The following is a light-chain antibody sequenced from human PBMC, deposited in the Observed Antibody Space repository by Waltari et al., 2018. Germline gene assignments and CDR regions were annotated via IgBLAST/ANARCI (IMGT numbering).Light chain of an antibody. Sequence: DIQMTQSPPSLSASVGDTVTVTCRASHNIRTYLNWYQQKTGKAPELLIYDASTLQRGVPSRFRGSASGTNFTLTVTSLQPDDFATYYCQQSYSAPWTFGQGTTV. CDR3: QQSYSAPWT. CDR1: HNIRTY. V-gene: IGKV1-39*01. J-gene: IGKJ1*01. CDR2: DAS.